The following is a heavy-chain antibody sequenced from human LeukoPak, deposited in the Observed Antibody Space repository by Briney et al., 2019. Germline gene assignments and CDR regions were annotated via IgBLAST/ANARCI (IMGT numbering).Heavy chain of an antibody. D-gene: IGHD6-13*01. J-gene: IGHJ4*02. V-gene: IGHV3-30*02. CDR1: GINFRSSG. CDR2: IQNDGSDK. CDR3: AREGGRAAAGRFDY. Sequence: GGSLRLSSAASGINFRSSGMHWVRQAPGKGLEWVTFIQNDGSDKSYAASVKGRFTISRDNSKNTVYLHMNSLRADDTALYYCAREGGRAAAGRFDYWGQGTLVTVSS.